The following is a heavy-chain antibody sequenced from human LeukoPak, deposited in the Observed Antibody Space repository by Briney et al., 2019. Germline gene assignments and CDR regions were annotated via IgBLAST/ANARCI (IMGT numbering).Heavy chain of an antibody. D-gene: IGHD4-11*01. CDR1: GGTFISYA. Sequence: SVKVSCKASGGTFISYAISWVRQAPGQGLEWMGGIIPIFGTANYAQKFQGRVTITADESTSTAYMELSSLRSEDTAVYYCAESDVGYSNYFLSAFTHYCYYGMDVWGQGTTVTVSS. V-gene: IGHV1-69*13. J-gene: IGHJ6*02. CDR2: IIPIFGTA. CDR3: AESDVGYSNYFLSAFTHYCYYGMDV.